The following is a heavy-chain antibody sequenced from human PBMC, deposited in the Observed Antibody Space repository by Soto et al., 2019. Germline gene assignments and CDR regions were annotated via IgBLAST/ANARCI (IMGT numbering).Heavy chain of an antibody. CDR3: AADMAPTDMYNWFDP. D-gene: IGHD1-1*01. J-gene: IGHJ5*02. Sequence: ASVKVSCKASGYTFTSYGSSWVRQAPGQGLEWMGWINAYNGNTNYAQKLQGRVTMTRDMSTSTAYMELSSLRSEDTAVYYCAADMAPTDMYNWFDPWGQGTLVTVSS. CDR2: INAYNGNT. V-gene: IGHV1-18*01. CDR1: GYTFTSYG.